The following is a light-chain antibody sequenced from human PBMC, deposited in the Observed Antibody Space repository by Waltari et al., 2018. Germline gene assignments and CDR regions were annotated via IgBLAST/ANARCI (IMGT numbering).Light chain of an antibody. J-gene: IGKJ1*01. Sequence: DIQMTQSPSTLSASVGDRVTITCRASQSISSWLAWYQQKPGKAPKLLIYKASSLESGVPSRFSGRGSGTEFTLTISSLQPDDVATYYCQQYNSPPWTFGQGTKVEIK. CDR1: QSISSW. CDR3: QQYNSPPWT. CDR2: KAS. V-gene: IGKV1-5*03.